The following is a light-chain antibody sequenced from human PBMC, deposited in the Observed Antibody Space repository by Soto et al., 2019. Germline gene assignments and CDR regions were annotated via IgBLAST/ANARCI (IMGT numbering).Light chain of an antibody. V-gene: IGKV1-5*01. Sequence: DIHMTQSPSTLSASVGDRVTITCRASQSISSWLAWYQQKPGKAPKLLIYDASSLESGVPSRFSGSGSGTEFTLTISSLQPDDIATYYCQQYNSYRTFGQGTKVDIK. J-gene: IGKJ1*01. CDR3: QQYNSYRT. CDR2: DAS. CDR1: QSISSW.